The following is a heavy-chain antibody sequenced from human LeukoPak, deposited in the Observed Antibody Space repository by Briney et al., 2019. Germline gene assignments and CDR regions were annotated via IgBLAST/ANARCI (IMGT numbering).Heavy chain of an antibody. CDR2: ISSSSSTI. D-gene: IGHD1-1*01. J-gene: IGHJ3*02. V-gene: IGHV3-48*04. CDR3: ARDEDRWGVQEAEVFDI. Sequence: GGSLRLSCAASGFTFSSYSMNWVRQAPGKGLEWVSYISSSSSTIYYTDSVKGRFTISGDNPKNSLYLQVNSLRAEDTAVHYCARDEDRWGVQEAEVFDIWAKGQWSPSLQ. CDR1: GFTFSSYS.